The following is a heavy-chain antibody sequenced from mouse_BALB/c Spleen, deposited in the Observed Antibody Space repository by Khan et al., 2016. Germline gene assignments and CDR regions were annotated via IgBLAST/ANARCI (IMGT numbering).Heavy chain of an antibody. D-gene: IGHD2-12*01. V-gene: IGHV1S135*01. Sequence: VQLQQSGPELMKPGASVKISCKASGYSFTSYYMHWVKQSHGKSLEWIGYIDPFNGGTSYNQKFKGKATLTVDKSSSTAYMHLSSLTYEDSAVYYCASSSQYVYAMDYWGQGTSVTVSS. CDR3: ASSSQYVYAMDY. CDR1: GYSFTSYY. CDR2: IDPFNGGT. J-gene: IGHJ4*01.